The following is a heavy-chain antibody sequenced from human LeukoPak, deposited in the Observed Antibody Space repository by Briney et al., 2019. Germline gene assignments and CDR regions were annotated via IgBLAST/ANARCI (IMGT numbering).Heavy chain of an antibody. Sequence: PSQTLSLTCTASGGSISSGGYYWSWIRQHPGKGLEWIGYIYYSGSTYYNPSLKSRVTISVDTSKNQFSLKLSSVTAADTAVYYCARGLNYDSSGYYSLDWYFDLWGRGTMVTVSS. V-gene: IGHV4-31*03. CDR3: ARGLNYDSSGYYSLDWYFDL. J-gene: IGHJ2*01. CDR2: IYYSGST. CDR1: GGSISSGGYY. D-gene: IGHD3-22*01.